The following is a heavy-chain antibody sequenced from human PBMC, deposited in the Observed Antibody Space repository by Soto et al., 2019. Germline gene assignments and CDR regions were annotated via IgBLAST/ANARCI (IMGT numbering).Heavy chain of an antibody. CDR2: IFPGDSDT. D-gene: IGHD6-13*01. Sequence: EVRLVQSGAEAKKPGESLKISCKGSGYNFANYWIGWVRQMPGKGLEWMGMIFPGDSDTKNSPSLQGQITMSVDKSDSSAYLQWRSLKASDTAMYYCAAGYTTGLDAFDIWGQGTMVTVSS. V-gene: IGHV5-51*01. CDR3: AAGYTTGLDAFDI. J-gene: IGHJ3*02. CDR1: GYNFANYW.